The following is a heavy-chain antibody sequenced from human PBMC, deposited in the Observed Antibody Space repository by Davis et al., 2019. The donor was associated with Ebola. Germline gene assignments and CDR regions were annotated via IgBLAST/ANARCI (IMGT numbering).Heavy chain of an antibody. CDR1: GFTFSSYA. Sequence: GESLKISCAASGFTFSSYAMSWVRQAPGKGLEWVSAISGSGGSTYYADYVKGRFTISRDNSKNTLYLQMNSLRAEETAVYYCAKDWGSSWLNWFDPWGQGTLVTVSS. D-gene: IGHD6-13*01. CDR2: ISGSGGST. J-gene: IGHJ5*02. CDR3: AKDWGSSWLNWFDP. V-gene: IGHV3-23*01.